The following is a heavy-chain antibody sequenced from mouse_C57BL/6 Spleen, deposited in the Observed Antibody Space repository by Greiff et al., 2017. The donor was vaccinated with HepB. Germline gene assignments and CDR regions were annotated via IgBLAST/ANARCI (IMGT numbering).Heavy chain of an antibody. D-gene: IGHD2-1*01. Sequence: EVQLQQSGPELVKPGASVKISCKASGYTFTDYYMNWVKQSHGKSLEWIGDINPNNGGTSYNQKFKGKATLTVDKYSSTAYMELRSLTSEDSAVYYCAKGSTPFAYWGQGTLVTVSA. CDR2: INPNNGGT. V-gene: IGHV1-26*01. CDR1: GYTFTDYY. J-gene: IGHJ3*01. CDR3: AKGSTPFAY.